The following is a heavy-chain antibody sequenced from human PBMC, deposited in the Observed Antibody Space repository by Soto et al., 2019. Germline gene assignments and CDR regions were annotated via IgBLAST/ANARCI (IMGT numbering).Heavy chain of an antibody. CDR2: IIPILGIA. CDR3: ARGVVVLTDYYYYMDV. D-gene: IGHD2-15*01. J-gene: IGHJ6*03. CDR1: GGTFSSYT. V-gene: IGHV1-69*02. Sequence: QVQLVQSGAEVKKPGSSVKVSCKASGGTFSSYTISWVRQAPGQGLEWMGRIIPILGIANYAQKFQGRVTITADKSTITAYMELSSLRSEDTAVYYCARGVVVLTDYYYYMDVWGKGTTVTVSS.